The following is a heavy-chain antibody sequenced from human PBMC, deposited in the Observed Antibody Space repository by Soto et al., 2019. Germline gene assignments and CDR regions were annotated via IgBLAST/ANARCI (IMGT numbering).Heavy chain of an antibody. V-gene: IGHV4-4*07. D-gene: IGHD2-15*01. CDR3: ARVTRGCSGGRCYFWFDY. CDR2: IYSSGSS. Sequence: QVQLQESAPGLVKPSETLSLTCTVSAGSITGYYYNWLRQPAGGELEWLGRIYSSGSSNYNPSLKSRVTMSLDRTKKQFSLNVTSVTAADTAVYYCARVTRGCSGGRCYFWFDYWGRGTLVTVSS. J-gene: IGHJ5*01. CDR1: AGSITGYY.